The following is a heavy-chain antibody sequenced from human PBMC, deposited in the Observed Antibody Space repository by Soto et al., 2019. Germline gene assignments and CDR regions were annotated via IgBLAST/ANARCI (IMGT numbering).Heavy chain of an antibody. J-gene: IGHJ4*02. V-gene: IGHV3-23*01. Sequence: EVQLLESGGGLVQPGGSLRLSCAASGFTFSSYAMSWVRQAPGQGLEWVSAISGSGGSTYDADSVKGRFTITRDNTKNTLYLQRNSMRAEDTAVYYCAKAYYDDISGPPTWGQGTLVTVSS. D-gene: IGHD3-22*01. CDR3: AKAYYDDISGPPT. CDR1: GFTFSSYA. CDR2: ISGSGGST.